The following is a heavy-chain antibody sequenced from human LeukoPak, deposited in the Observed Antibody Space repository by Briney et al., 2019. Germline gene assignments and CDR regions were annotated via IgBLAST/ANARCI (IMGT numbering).Heavy chain of an antibody. Sequence: GGSLRLSCAASGFTFSSYEMNWVRQAPGKGLEWVSYISSSGSTIYYADSVKGRFTISRDNAKNSLYLQMNSLRAEDTAVYYCARDGDYDPFDYWGQGTLVTVSS. D-gene: IGHD3-22*01. CDR2: ISSSGSTI. CDR1: GFTFSSYE. CDR3: ARDGDYDPFDY. J-gene: IGHJ4*02. V-gene: IGHV3-48*03.